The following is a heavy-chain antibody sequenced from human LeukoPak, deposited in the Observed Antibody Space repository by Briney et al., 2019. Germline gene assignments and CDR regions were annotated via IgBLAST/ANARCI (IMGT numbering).Heavy chain of an antibody. CDR1: GGSIGSGGYY. J-gene: IGHJ4*02. D-gene: IGHD3-10*01. V-gene: IGHV4-31*03. CDR2: IYYSGST. CDR3: ARGSPTMAHFDY. Sequence: PSQTLSLTCTVSGGSIGSGGYYWSWIRQHPGKGLEWIGYIYYSGSTYYNPSLKSRVTISVDTSKNQFSLKLSSVTAADTAVYYCARGSPTMAHFDYWGQGTLVTVSS.